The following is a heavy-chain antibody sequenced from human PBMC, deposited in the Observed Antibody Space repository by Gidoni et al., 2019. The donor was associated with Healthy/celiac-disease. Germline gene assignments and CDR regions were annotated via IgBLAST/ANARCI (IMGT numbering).Heavy chain of an antibody. CDR2: MRGSGGST. V-gene: IGHV3-23*01. J-gene: IGHJ4*02. Sequence: EVQLLESGGGLVQPGGSLRLPCAASGFTFSSYAMSWVRQAPGKGLEWVSAMRGSGGSTYYADSVKGRFTISRDNSKNTLYLQMNFLRAEDTAVYYCAKAGAVVKPGFDYWGQGPLVTVSS. CDR1: GFTFSSYA. CDR3: AKAGAVVKPGFDY. D-gene: IGHD2-15*01.